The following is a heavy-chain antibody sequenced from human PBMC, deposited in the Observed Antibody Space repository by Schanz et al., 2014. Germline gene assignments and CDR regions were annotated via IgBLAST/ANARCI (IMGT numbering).Heavy chain of an antibody. Sequence: QVQLVQSWAEVKGPGASVKVSCKASGYSFTPFPIHWVRQAPGQRLEWMGWINAGTGNTEYSQKFQGRVTMTRNTSISTAYMELSSLRSEDTAVYYCARGRGCTGGSCYSWFDLWGQGTLVTVAS. J-gene: IGHJ5*02. CDR2: INAGTGNT. CDR1: GYSFTPFP. V-gene: IGHV1-3*01. D-gene: IGHD2-15*01. CDR3: ARGRGCTGGSCYSWFDL.